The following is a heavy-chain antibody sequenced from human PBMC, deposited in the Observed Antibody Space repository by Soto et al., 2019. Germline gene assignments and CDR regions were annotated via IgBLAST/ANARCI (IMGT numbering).Heavy chain of an antibody. Sequence: ASVKVSCKASGYTFTSYGISWVRQAPGQGLEWMGWVSAYNGNTNYAQKLQGRVTMTTDTSTSTAYMELRSLRSDDTAVYYCARDYGDYPPTYYYYYGMDVWGQGTTVTVSS. CDR2: VSAYNGNT. J-gene: IGHJ6*02. CDR3: ARDYGDYPPTYYYYYGMDV. D-gene: IGHD4-17*01. V-gene: IGHV1-18*01. CDR1: GYTFTSYG.